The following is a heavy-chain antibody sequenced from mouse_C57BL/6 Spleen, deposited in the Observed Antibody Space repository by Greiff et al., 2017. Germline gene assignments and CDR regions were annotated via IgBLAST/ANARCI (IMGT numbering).Heavy chain of an antibody. CDR2: SRNKANDYTT. J-gene: IGHJ1*03. CDR3: ARDGLTIGYFDV. CDR1: GFTFSDFY. V-gene: IGHV7-1*01. Sequence: EVKVVESGGGLVQSGRSLRLSCATSGFTFSDFYMEWVRQAPGKGLEWIAASRNKANDYTTEYSASVKGRFIVSRDTTQSILYLPMNALRAEDTAIYYCARDGLTIGYFDVWGTGTTVTVSS.